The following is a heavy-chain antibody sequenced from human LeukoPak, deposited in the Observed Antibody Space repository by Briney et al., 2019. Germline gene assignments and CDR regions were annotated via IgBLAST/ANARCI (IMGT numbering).Heavy chain of an antibody. CDR2: ISGGGDST. V-gene: IGHV3-23*01. J-gene: IGHJ5*02. CDR1: GFTFSNYA. Sequence: GGSLRLSCAASGFTFSNYAMNWVRQAPGKGLEWVSTISGGGDSTYYADYVKGRFTISRDNSKNTLYLHMNSLRAEDTAIYYCAKDRPVGYCSGGSCYSEKWFDPWGQGTLVTVSS. CDR3: AKDRPVGYCSGGSCYSEKWFDP. D-gene: IGHD2-15*01.